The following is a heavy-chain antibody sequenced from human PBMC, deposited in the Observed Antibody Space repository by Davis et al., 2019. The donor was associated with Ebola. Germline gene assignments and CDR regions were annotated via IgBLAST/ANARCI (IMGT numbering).Heavy chain of an antibody. CDR1: GYNFRDYW. D-gene: IGHD1-26*01. J-gene: IGHJ4*02. CDR3: ARQGGGSGRLTSFDS. Sequence: PGGSLRLSCMASGYNFRDYWIVWVRQMPGKGLEWMGNIYPGDSDSRYSPSFQGQVTLSADKSISTAYLQWKSLRASDTAIYYCARQGGGSGRLTSFDSWGQGTLVTVSS. CDR2: IYPGDSDS. V-gene: IGHV5-51*01.